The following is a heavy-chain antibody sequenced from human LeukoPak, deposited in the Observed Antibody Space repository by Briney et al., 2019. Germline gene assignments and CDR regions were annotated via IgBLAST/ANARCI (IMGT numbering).Heavy chain of an antibody. CDR3: AKGPLRGTAAAIDY. J-gene: IGHJ4*02. CDR2: ISYDGRNK. CDR1: GFTFNNYG. V-gene: IGHV3-30*18. D-gene: IGHD2-2*01. Sequence: GGSLRLSCAASGFTFNNYGMHWVRQAPGKGLEWVAVISYDGRNKHYPDSVEGRFTISRDISTDTLWLQMDSLRTEDTAVYYCAKGPLRGTAAAIDYWGQGTLVTVSS.